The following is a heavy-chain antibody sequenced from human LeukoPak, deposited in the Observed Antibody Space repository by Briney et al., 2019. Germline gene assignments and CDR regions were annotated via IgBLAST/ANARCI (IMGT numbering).Heavy chain of an antibody. J-gene: IGHJ4*02. D-gene: IGHD3-22*01. V-gene: IGHV3-11*06. Sequence: GGSPRLSRVAPGLTFTDSFTRWMRPAPRGGGGWVSYICSSSSYTNYADAVKGRVTISRDNAKNSLYLQMNSLRAEDTAVYYCARTIRITMIVVVTPLYYFDYWGQGTLVTVSS. CDR3: ARTIRITMIVVVTPLYYFDY. CDR1: GLTFTDSF. CDR2: ICSSSSYT.